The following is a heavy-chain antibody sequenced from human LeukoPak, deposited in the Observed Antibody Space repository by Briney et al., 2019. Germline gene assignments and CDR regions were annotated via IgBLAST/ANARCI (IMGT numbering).Heavy chain of an antibody. Sequence: GASVKVSCKASRYPFTSYAMHWVRQAPGQRLEWMGWIHVGNGNTEYSQKFQGRVTITRDTPATTTYMELSSLRSEDTAVYYCARDIDTVTSLWGQGTMVTVSS. CDR1: RYPFTSYA. CDR3: ARDIDTVTSL. V-gene: IGHV1-3*01. J-gene: IGHJ3*01. CDR2: IHVGNGNT. D-gene: IGHD4-17*01.